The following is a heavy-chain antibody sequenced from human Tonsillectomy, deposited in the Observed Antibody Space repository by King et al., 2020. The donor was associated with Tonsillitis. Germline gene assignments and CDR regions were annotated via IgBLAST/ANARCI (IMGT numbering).Heavy chain of an antibody. CDR2: ISYDGSNK. CDR1: GFTFSSYA. CDR3: AIGIGDYFDS. J-gene: IGHJ4*02. V-gene: IGHV3-30*04. Sequence: VQLVESGGGVVQPGRSLRLSCAASGFTFSSYAMHWVRQAPGKGLEGVAVISYDGSNKYYADSVKGRFTISRDNSKNTLYLQMNSLRAEDTAVYYCAIGIGDYFDSWGQGTLVTVSS. D-gene: IGHD3-10*01.